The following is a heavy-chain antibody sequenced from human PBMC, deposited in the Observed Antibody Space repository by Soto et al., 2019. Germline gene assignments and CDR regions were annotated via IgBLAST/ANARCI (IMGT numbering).Heavy chain of an antibody. CDR1: GFSLTTSGVG. Sequence: ITLNESGPALVKPTQTLTLTCTFSGFSLTTSGVGVHWLRPPPGKALEWLAVIYGADDKRYNPSLETRLTITKDTSKNQVVLTMTNMDPLDTATYYCAHNPSYSTNWDIRDDWFDPWGQGTLVTGSS. D-gene: IGHD6-13*01. J-gene: IGHJ5*02. CDR3: AHNPSYSTNWDIRDDWFDP. CDR2: IYGADDK. V-gene: IGHV2-5*02.